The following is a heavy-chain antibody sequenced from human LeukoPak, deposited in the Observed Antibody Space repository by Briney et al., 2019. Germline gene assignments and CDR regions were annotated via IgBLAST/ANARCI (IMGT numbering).Heavy chain of an antibody. J-gene: IGHJ4*02. V-gene: IGHV3-74*01. CDR1: GFTFSSYW. CDR2: INSDGSST. Sequence: GGSLRLSCAASGFTFSSYWMHWVRQAPGKGLVWVSRINSDGSSTSYADSVKGRFTISRDNAKNTLYLQMNSLRAEDTAVYYCERPTRGVNVYDYWGQGPLVTVSS. CDR3: ERPTRGVNVYDY. D-gene: IGHD3-10*01.